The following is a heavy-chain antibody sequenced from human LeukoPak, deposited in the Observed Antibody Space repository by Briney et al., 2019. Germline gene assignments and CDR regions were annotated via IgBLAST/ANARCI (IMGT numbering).Heavy chain of an antibody. Sequence: GGSLSLSCAASGFTLSSYGMNWVRQAPGKGLDWVAFLRYDGSTAFYEDSVKGRFTISRDSSKNTIYLQMNSLTPADTAIYYCAKDPYGGTYPSYFDYWGQGTLVTVSS. CDR1: GFTLSSYG. CDR3: AKDPYGGTYPSYFDY. CDR2: LRYDGSTA. J-gene: IGHJ4*02. V-gene: IGHV3-30*02. D-gene: IGHD1-26*01.